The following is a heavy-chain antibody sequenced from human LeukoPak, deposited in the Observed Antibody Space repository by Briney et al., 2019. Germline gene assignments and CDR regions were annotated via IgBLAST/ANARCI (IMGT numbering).Heavy chain of an antibody. D-gene: IGHD1-26*01. V-gene: IGHV1-2*02. J-gene: IGHJ4*02. CDR2: INPNSGGT. CDR3: ARDRLRVGAINY. CDR1: GYTFTGYY. Sequence: ASVKVSCKASGYTFTGYYMHWVRQAPGHGLEWMGWINPNSGGTNYAQKFQGRVTMTRDTSISTAYMELSRLRSDDTAVYYCARDRLRVGAINYWGQGTLVTVSS.